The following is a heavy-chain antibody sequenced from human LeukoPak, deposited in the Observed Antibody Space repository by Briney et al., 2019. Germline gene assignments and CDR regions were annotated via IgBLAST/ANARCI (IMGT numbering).Heavy chain of an antibody. CDR2: IRFDGSNE. J-gene: IGHJ4*02. CDR3: AKSPNYDFWSGGIDY. Sequence: GGSLRLSCAASGFTFSSYGMHWVRQAPGKGLEWVAFIRFDGSNEHYADSVKGRFAISRDNSKDTVDLQMYSLRAEDTAVYYCAKSPNYDFWSGGIDYWGQGTLVTVSS. CDR1: GFTFSSYG. V-gene: IGHV3-30*02. D-gene: IGHD3-3*01.